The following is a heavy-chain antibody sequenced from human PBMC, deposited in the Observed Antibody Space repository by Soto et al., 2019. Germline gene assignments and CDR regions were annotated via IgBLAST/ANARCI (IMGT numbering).Heavy chain of an antibody. CDR1: GGSISSNSYY. D-gene: IGHD2-15*01. Sequence: QLQLHESGPGRVKHSETLYLTCTVSGGSISSNSYYWGWIRQPPGKGLEWIGSIYYRGNTYYNPSLKSRVTISVDTSKNQFSLKLSSVTAADTAVYYCAREGGGYCSGGSCQVDYWGQGTLVTVSS. V-gene: IGHV4-39*02. CDR2: IYYRGNT. CDR3: AREGGGYCSGGSCQVDY. J-gene: IGHJ4*02.